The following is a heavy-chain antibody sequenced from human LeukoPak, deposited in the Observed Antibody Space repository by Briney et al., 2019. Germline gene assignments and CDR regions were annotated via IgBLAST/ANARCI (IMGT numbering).Heavy chain of an antibody. Sequence: SETLSLTCTVSGDSISRGSFSWTWIRQAPGKGLEWIGYIYPRGSTYYNPSLKSRVTISVDTSKNQFSLKLSSVTAADTAVYYCASTSVPGPFYYYYGMDVWGQGTTVTVSS. V-gene: IGHV4-30-2*01. J-gene: IGHJ6*02. D-gene: IGHD3-16*01. CDR3: ASTSVPGPFYYYYGMDV. CDR1: GDSISRGSFS. CDR2: IYPRGST.